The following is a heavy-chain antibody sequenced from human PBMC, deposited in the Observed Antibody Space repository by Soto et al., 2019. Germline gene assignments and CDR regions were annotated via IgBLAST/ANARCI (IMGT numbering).Heavy chain of an antibody. CDR1: GGSISSYY. D-gene: IGHD1-26*01. V-gene: IGHV4-59*08. CDR3: ARRYGSAIDY. J-gene: IGHJ4*02. CDR2: IYYSGST. Sequence: QVQLQESGPGLVKPSETLSLTCTVSGGSISSYYWSWIRQPPGKGLEWIGYIYYSGSTNYNPSLKSRVTIYGDTTKSRFSLKLSSVTAAETALYYCARRYGSAIDYWGQGTLVTVSS.